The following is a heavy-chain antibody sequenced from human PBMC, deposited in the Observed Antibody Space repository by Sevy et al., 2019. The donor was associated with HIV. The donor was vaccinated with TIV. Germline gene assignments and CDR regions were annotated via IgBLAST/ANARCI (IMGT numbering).Heavy chain of an antibody. V-gene: IGHV3-23*01. CDR1: GFTFSSYA. D-gene: IGHD2-2*01. J-gene: IGHJ4*02. Sequence: GGSLRLSCAASGFTFSSYAMSWVRQAPGKGLEWVSAISGSGGSASYADSVKGRFTISRDNSKNTLYLQMNSLRAEDTAVYYCAKDLGYCSSTSCYAGYFDYWGQGTLVTVSS. CDR2: ISGSGGSA. CDR3: AKDLGYCSSTSCYAGYFDY.